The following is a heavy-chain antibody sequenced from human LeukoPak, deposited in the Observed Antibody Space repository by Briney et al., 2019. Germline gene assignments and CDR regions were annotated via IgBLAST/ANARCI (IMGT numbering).Heavy chain of an antibody. CDR1: GGTFSSYA. CDR2: IIPIFGTA. V-gene: IGHV1-69*05. D-gene: IGHD4-23*01. CDR3: ARAGDYGGNAADY. Sequence: SVKVSCKASGGTFSSYAISWVRQAPGQGLEWMGGIIPIFGTANYAQKFQGRVTITTDESTSTAYMELRSLRSDDTAVYYCARAGDYGGNAADYWGQGTLVTVSS. J-gene: IGHJ4*02.